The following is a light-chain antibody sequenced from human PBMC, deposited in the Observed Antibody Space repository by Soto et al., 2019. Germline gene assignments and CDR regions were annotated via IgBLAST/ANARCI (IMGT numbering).Light chain of an antibody. Sequence: DIQMTQSPSSLSASVGDRVTISCRASQSISTYLNWYQQKPGKAPKFLIYSASSLQSGVPSRFSGSGSGTDFTLTISSLQPEDFATYYCQQSYITPCTFGQGTKLEIK. CDR1: QSISTY. CDR3: QQSYITPCT. V-gene: IGKV1-39*01. CDR2: SAS. J-gene: IGKJ2*02.